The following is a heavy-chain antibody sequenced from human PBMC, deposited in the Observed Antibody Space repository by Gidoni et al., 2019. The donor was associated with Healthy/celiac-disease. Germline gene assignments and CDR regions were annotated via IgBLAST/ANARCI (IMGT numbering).Heavy chain of an antibody. D-gene: IGHD1-7*01. J-gene: IGHJ3*02. CDR2: ISAYNGNT. CDR1: GYTFTSSG. CDR3: ARDRLGYWNYAKDRDAFDI. V-gene: IGHV1-18*01. Sequence: QVQLVQSGAEVRRTGAAVKVSCKASGYTFTSSGISWVRQAPGQGLEWMGWISAYNGNTNDAQKLQGRVTMTTDTSTSTAYMELRSLRSDDTAVYYCARDRLGYWNYAKDRDAFDIWGQGTMVTVSS.